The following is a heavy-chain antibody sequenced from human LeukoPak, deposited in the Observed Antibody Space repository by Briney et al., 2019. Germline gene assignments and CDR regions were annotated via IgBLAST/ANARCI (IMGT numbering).Heavy chain of an antibody. D-gene: IGHD2-2*01. Sequence: GGPLRLSCAASGFTFSSYWMSWVRQAPGKGLEWVANIKQDGSEKYYVDSVKGRFTISRDNAKNSLYLQMNSLRAEDTAVYYCASSYCSSTSCYWSLDYWGQGTLVTVSS. CDR1: GFTFSSYW. V-gene: IGHV3-7*03. CDR3: ASSYCSSTSCYWSLDY. CDR2: IKQDGSEK. J-gene: IGHJ4*02.